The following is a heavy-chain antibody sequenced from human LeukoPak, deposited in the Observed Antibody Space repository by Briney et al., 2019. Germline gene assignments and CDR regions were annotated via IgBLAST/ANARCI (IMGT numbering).Heavy chain of an antibody. V-gene: IGHV1-8*03. CDR2: VNPNRGNI. D-gene: IGHD3-22*01. J-gene: IGHJ4*02. Sequence: ASVNVSCKASGYTFTSYDINSVREGTGQGREWMGWVNPNRGNIVYAQKCQGRVTITRNTAISTAYMALSSLRSADTAVYYCVKVSYYSDSSGYYVMYYFDYWGQGTLVTVSS. CDR3: VKVSYYSDSSGYYVMYYFDY. CDR1: GYTFTSYD.